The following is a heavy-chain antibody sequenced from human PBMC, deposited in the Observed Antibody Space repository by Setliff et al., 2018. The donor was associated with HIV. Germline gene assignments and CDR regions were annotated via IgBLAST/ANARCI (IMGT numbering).Heavy chain of an antibody. CDR2: IYHSEST. D-gene: IGHD3-22*01. V-gene: IGHV4-38-2*01. Sequence: SETLSLTCAVSGYSISSGYYWGWIRQPPGKGLEWIGSIYHSESTYYNPSLKSRVTISVDTSKNQFSLKLSSVTAADTAVYYCARQWRDQYNSGVSTEYFQHWGLGTLVTVSS. CDR3: ARQWRDQYNSGVSTEYFQH. J-gene: IGHJ1*01. CDR1: GYSISSGYY.